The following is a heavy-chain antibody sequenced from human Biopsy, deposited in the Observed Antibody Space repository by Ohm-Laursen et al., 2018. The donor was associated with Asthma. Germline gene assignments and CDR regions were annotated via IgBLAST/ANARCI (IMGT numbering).Heavy chain of an antibody. CDR3: ARTYYDFLTGQVKDVFGV. V-gene: IGHV1-3*04. Sequence: GASVTVSCKASGYNFISFAIHWVRQAPGQRLKWMGWVNTGNGDTKYSQKFQGRVTITRDTSASTAYMELRSLRSEDTATYYCARTYYDFLTGQVKDVFGVWGQGTMVTVSS. J-gene: IGHJ3*01. D-gene: IGHD3-9*01. CDR2: VNTGNGDT. CDR1: GYNFISFA.